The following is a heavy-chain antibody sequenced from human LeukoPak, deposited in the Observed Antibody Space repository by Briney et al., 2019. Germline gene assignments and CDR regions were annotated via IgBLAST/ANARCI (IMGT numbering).Heavy chain of an antibody. D-gene: IGHD6-13*01. J-gene: IGHJ6*02. CDR3: ASPGAAAANGMDV. CDR1: GFTFSSYA. V-gene: IGHV3-23*01. Sequence: GGSLRLSCAASGFTFSSYAMSWVRQAPGKGLEWVSGISSSGSGGSTYYADSVKGRFTISRDNSKNTLYLQMNSLRAEDTAVYYCASPGAAAANGMDVWGQGTTVTVSS. CDR2: ISSSGSGGST.